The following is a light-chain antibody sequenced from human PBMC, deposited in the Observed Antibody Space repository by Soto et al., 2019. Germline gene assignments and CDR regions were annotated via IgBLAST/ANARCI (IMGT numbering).Light chain of an antibody. J-gene: IGLJ1*01. CDR2: GNS. CDR3: HSYDSSLSGV. V-gene: IGLV1-40*01. Sequence: MLTQLPSVSGAPGQRVTISCTGSSSNIGAGYDVHWYQQLPGTAPKLLIYGNSNRPSGVPDRFSGSKSGTSASLAITGLQAEDEADYYCHSYDSSLSGVFGTGTKVTVL. CDR1: SSNIGAGYD.